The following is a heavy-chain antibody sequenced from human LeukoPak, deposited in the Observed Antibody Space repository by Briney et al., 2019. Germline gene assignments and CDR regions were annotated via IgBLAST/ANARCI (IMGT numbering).Heavy chain of an antibody. J-gene: IGHJ4*02. V-gene: IGHV4-59*01. D-gene: IGHD7-27*01. Sequence: SETLSLTCTVSGGSISSYYWGWIRQPPGKGLEWIGYIYYSGSTNYNPSLKSRVTISVDTSKNQFSLKLSSVTAADTAVYYCAKSHWGHRYYFDYWGQGTLVTVSS. CDR3: AKSHWGHRYYFDY. CDR2: IYYSGST. CDR1: GGSISSYY.